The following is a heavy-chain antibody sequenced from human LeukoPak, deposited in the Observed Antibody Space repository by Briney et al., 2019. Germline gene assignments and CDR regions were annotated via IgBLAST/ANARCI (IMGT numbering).Heavy chain of an antibody. CDR2: ISRSSSYI. CDR3: AKGLHGGVGYGVDV. V-gene: IGHV3-21*01. CDR1: GFTFSSYS. Sequence: GRSLRLSCAASGFTFSSYSMNWVRQAPGKGLEWVSSISRSSSYIYYADSVKGRFTISRDNAKNSLYLQMNSLRAEDTAVYYCAKGLHGGVGYGVDVWGQGTTVSVSS. D-gene: IGHD3-16*01. J-gene: IGHJ6*02.